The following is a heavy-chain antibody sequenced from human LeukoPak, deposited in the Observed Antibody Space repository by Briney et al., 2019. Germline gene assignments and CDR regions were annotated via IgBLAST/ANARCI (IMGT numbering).Heavy chain of an antibody. CDR1: GFTFSSYS. CDR3: ASDDCGGDCYPNYYYMDV. CDR2: ISSSSSYI. D-gene: IGHD2-21*02. V-gene: IGHV3-21*01. Sequence: KPEGSLRLSCAASGFTFSSYSMNWVRQAPGKGLEWVSSISSSSSYIYYADSVKGRFTISRDNAKNSLYLQMNSLRAEDTAVYYCASDDCGGDCYPNYYYMDVWGKGTTVTVSS. J-gene: IGHJ6*03.